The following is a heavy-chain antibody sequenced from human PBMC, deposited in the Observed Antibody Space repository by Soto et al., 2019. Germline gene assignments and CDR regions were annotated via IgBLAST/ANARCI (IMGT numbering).Heavy chain of an antibody. CDR1: GGSINSYQ. CDR3: ARDRISGYFDY. CDR2: IHTSGST. V-gene: IGHV4-4*07. J-gene: IGHJ4*02. Sequence: QVQLQESGPGLVKPSEALSLTCTVSGGSINSYQWTWIRQPAGKGLEWIGRIHTSGSTNYNPSLKSRVTMSVDTAKNHCSLKLTSVTAADPAVYYCARDRISGYFDYWGQGTLVTVSS.